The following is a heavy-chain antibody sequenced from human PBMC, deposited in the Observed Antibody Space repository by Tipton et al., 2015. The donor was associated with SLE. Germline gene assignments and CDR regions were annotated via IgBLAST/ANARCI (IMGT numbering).Heavy chain of an antibody. CDR1: GGSISSYY. CDR2: IYTSGST. D-gene: IGHD2/OR15-2a*01. J-gene: IGHJ4*02. CDR3: ARGPPSTHFDY. V-gene: IGHV4-4*07. Sequence: LRLSCTVSGGSISSYYWSWIRQPAGKGLEWIGRIYTSGSTNYNPSLKSRVTISVDTSKNQFSLKLSSVTAADTAVYYCARGPPSTHFDYWGQGTLVTVSS.